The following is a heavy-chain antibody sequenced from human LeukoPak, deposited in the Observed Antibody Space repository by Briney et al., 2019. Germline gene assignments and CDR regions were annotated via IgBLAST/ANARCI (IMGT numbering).Heavy chain of an antibody. D-gene: IGHD2/OR15-2a*01. CDR2: VNPGGSST. V-gene: IGHV3-74*01. J-gene: IGHJ4*02. Sequence: GGSLRLSCAAAGFTFSSYWMHWVRQVPGKGLVWVSRVNPGGSSTAYADSVKGRFSISRDNARNTLYLQMNSLRDEDTAVYYCARSNQADDYWGEGTLVTVSS. CDR3: ARSNQADDY. CDR1: GFTFSSYW.